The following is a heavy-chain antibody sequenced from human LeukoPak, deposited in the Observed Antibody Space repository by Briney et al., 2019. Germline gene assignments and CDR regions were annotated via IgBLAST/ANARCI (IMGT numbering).Heavy chain of an antibody. J-gene: IGHJ4*02. Sequence: PGGSRRLSCGAAGFTFSSHWMSWVRQVPGKGLEWVGNIKQEGSEKYYVDSVEGRFTISRDNGKNSLYLQMNSLRAEDTAVYFCARDQTTVGLDFWGQGTLVSVSS. V-gene: IGHV3-7*03. CDR1: GFTFSSHW. CDR2: IKQEGSEK. CDR3: ARDQTTVGLDF. D-gene: IGHD4-23*01.